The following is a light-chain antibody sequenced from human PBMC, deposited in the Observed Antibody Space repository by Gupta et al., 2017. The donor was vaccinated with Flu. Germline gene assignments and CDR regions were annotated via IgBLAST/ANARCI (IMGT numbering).Light chain of an antibody. CDR1: SSDVGAYNY. CDR2: DVT. J-gene: IGLJ2*01. CDR3: CSFGAASF. Sequence: QSALTQPRSVSGSPGQSVTISCTGTSSDVGAYNYVSWYQQHPSKAPKLIIYDVTKRPSGVPDRFTGSKSGNTASLTISGLQPEDEADYHCCSFGAASFFGGGTKLTVL. V-gene: IGLV2-11*01.